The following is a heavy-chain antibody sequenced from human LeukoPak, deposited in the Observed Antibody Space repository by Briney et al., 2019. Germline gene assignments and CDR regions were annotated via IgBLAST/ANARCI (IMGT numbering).Heavy chain of an antibody. CDR3: ARDANYHDGSNYYDVLDI. V-gene: IGHV3-7*01. Sequence: GGSLRLSCAASGFTFTDYWMAWVRQVPGKGLEWVANIKGDGSRKYYLDSVNARYTISRDNARNSVNLEMSSLRADDTAMYYCARDANYHDGSNYYDVLDIWGQGTMVTVSS. J-gene: IGHJ3*02. D-gene: IGHD3-22*01. CDR1: GFTFTDYW. CDR2: IKGDGSRK.